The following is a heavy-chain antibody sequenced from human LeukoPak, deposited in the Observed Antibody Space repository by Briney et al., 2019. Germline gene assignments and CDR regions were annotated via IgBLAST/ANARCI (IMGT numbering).Heavy chain of an antibody. CDR1: GGTFSSYA. D-gene: IGHD5-18*01. V-gene: IGHV1-69*01. CDR2: IIPIFGTA. Sequence: ASVKVSCKASGGTFSSYAISWVRQAPGQGLEWMGGIIPIFGTANYAQKFQGRVTITADESTSTAYMELSSLRSEDTAVYYCARDKVGVRYSYGPNDAFDIWGQGTMVTVSS. J-gene: IGHJ3*02. CDR3: ARDKVGVRYSYGPNDAFDI.